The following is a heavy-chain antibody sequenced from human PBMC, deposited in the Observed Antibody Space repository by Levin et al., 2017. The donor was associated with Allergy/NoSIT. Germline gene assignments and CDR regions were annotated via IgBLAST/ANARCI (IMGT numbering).Heavy chain of an antibody. CDR2: IYYSGST. D-gene: IGHD3-10*01. V-gene: IGHV4-39*01. CDR1: GGSISSSSYY. J-gene: IGHJ4*02. Sequence: SETLSLTCTVSGGSISSSSYYWGWIRQPPGKGLEWIGSIYYSGSTYYNPSLKSRVTISVDTSKNQFSLKLSSVTAADTAVYYCAQHEVGSHYFDYWGQGTLVTVSS. CDR3: AQHEVGSHYFDY.